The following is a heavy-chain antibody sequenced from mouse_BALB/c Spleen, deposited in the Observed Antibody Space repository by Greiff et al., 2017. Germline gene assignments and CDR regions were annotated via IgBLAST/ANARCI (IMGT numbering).Heavy chain of an antibody. CDR3: ARSCNYGDAMDY. J-gene: IGHJ4*01. V-gene: IGHV1-7*01. CDR2: INPSTGYT. CDR1: GYTFTSYW. D-gene: IGHD2-1*01. Sequence: QVQLQQSGAELAKPGASVKMSCKASGYTFTSYWMHWVKQRPGQGLEWIGYINPSTGYTEYNQKFKDKATLTADKSSSTAYMQLSSLTSEDSAVYYCARSCNYGDAMDYWGQGTSVTVSS.